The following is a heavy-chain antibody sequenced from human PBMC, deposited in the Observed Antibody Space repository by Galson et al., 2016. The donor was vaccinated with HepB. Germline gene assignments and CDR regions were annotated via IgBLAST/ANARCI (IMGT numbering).Heavy chain of an antibody. J-gene: IGHJ3*02. V-gene: IGHV3-7*03. CDR1: GFTFSGSW. CDR2: IKQDGSTK. Sequence: SLRLSCAASGFTFSGSWMTWVRQAPGKGLEWVANIKQDGSTKYYVDSVMGRFTISRDNAKNSVYLQMNSLRAEDTAVYYCATDPPWDSDVFDIWGQGTMVTVSS. D-gene: IGHD1-26*01. CDR3: ATDPPWDSDVFDI.